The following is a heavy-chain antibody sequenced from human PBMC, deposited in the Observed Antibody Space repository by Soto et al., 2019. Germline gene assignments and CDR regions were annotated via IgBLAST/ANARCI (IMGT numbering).Heavy chain of an antibody. V-gene: IGHV4-39*01. D-gene: IGHD3-10*01. J-gene: IGHJ4*02. CDR1: ARTISWNTHY. CDR2: FFIGGNT. Sequence: SETLSLTSPVSARTISWNTHYWGWVRQPPRKGLERIASFFIGGNTYYNPSLKSRVTTSVGTSMNQFSWKLSSVTAADTAVYFCAGRYGLNIDAYYWGQGILVTVSA. CDR3: AGRYGLNIDAYY.